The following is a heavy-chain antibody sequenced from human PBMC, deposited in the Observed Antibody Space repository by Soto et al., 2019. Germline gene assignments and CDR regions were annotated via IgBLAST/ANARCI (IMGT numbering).Heavy chain of an antibody. CDR1: GDSVSSNSAA. CDR2: TYYRSKWYN. CDR3: ARDEELEHPTGLDY. J-gene: IGHJ4*02. V-gene: IGHV6-1*01. D-gene: IGHD1-1*01. Sequence: SQTLSLTCAISGDSVSSNSAAWNWIRQSPSRGLEWLGRTYYRSKWYNDYAVSVKSRITINPDTSKNQFSLQLNSVTPEATAVYYCARDEELEHPTGLDYWGQGTLVTVSS.